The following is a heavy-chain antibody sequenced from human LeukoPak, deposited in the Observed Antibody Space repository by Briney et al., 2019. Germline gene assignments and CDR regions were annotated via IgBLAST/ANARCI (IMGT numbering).Heavy chain of an antibody. CDR3: ASKGGDY. V-gene: IGHV3-23*01. D-gene: IGHD3-16*01. J-gene: IGHJ4*02. CDR1: GFTFSSYA. CDR2: VGGSGGNT. Sequence: GGSLRLSCAASGFTFSSYAMSWVRQAPGKGLEWVSTVGGSGGNTYYADFAKGRFTISRDNSKSTLHLQMNSLRAEDTAVYYCASKGGDYWGQGTLVTVS.